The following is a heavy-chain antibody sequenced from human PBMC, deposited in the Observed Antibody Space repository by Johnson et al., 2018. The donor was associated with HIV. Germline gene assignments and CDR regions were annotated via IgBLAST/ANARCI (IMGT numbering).Heavy chain of an antibody. J-gene: IGHJ3*02. CDR1: GFTFSNHG. D-gene: IGHD3-22*01. Sequence: VQLVESGGGVVQPGRSLRLSCAASGFTFSNHGTHWVRQAPGKGLEWVANIKQDGSEKYYVDSVKGRFTISRDNIKNTLYLQMNSLRTEDTAMYYCAKGNSSGYPKDAFDIWGRGTIFTVSS. V-gene: IGHV3-7*01. CDR3: AKGNSSGYPKDAFDI. CDR2: IKQDGSEK.